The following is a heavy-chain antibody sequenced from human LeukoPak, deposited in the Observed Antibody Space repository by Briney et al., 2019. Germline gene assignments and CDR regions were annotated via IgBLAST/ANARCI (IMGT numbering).Heavy chain of an antibody. CDR1: GFTFSSYN. CDR3: SKAGEYCSGSSCYHWYFDL. Sequence: GGSLRLSCAASGFTFSSYNMHWVRQAPGKGLEWVAFMRYDGRDKYYGDSVKGRFTISRDNSKSMLYLQMNSLRAGDTAVYYCSKAGEYCSGSSCYHWYFDLWGRGTLVTVSS. J-gene: IGHJ2*01. V-gene: IGHV3-30*02. D-gene: IGHD2-2*01. CDR2: MRYDGRDK.